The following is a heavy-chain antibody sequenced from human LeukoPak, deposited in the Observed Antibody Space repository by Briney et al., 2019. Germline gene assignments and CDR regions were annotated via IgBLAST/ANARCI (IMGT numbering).Heavy chain of an antibody. J-gene: IGHJ4*02. V-gene: IGHV3-74*01. CDR2: INSDGSST. CDR3: ARDPSHTDSGYGYGY. CDR1: GFTFSSYW. D-gene: IGHD5-12*01. Sequence: GGSLRLSCAASGFTFSSYWMHWVRQAPGKGLVWVSRINSDGSSTSYADSVKGRFTISRDNAKNTLYLQMNSLRAEDTAVYYCARDPSHTDSGYGYGYWGQGTLVTVSS.